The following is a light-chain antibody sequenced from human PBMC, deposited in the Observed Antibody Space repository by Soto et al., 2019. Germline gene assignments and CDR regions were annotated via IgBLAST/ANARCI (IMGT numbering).Light chain of an antibody. CDR3: YSRASGTGYV. V-gene: IGLV2-14*01. J-gene: IGLJ1*01. Sequence: QSALTQPASVSGSPGQSITISCIGTSSDVGAYNYVSWYQQLPGKAPKLMIYEVSNRPSGISNRFSGSKSGNTAPLTISGLQTDDEADYYCYSRASGTGYVFGGGTKLTGL. CDR2: EVS. CDR1: SSDVGAYNY.